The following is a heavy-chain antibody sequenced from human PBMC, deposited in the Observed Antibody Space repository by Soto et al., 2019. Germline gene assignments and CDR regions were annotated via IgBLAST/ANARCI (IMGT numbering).Heavy chain of an antibody. CDR2: IYWDDDK. Sequence: QITLNESGPTQVKPRQTLTLTCTFSGFSLTTSGVGVGWIRQSPGKAPEWLALIYWDDDKRYSPSLKSRLTITKDTSKNKVVLTMAHLDPADTATYYCAHRVLRTVFGLVTTTAIYFDFWGQGTPVAVSS. CDR1: GFSLTTSGVG. D-gene: IGHD3-3*01. J-gene: IGHJ4*02. V-gene: IGHV2-5*02. CDR3: AHRVLRTVFGLVTTTAIYFDF.